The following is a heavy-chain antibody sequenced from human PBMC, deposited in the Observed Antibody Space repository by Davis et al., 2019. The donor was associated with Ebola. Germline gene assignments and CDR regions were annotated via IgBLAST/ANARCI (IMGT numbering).Heavy chain of an antibody. J-gene: IGHJ5*01. V-gene: IGHV3-13*01. Sequence: PAASLTLSCAASGFTFRSYDMPCVRHATGTGLEWVSAFGAAGDTYYPVSVKCRFTISRENAKNSLYLQMNSLRAEDTAVYYCARAGFGSTWFDCWGQGILVTVFS. CDR2: FGAAGDT. CDR1: GFTFRSYD. D-gene: IGHD6-13*01. CDR3: ARAGFGSTWFDC.